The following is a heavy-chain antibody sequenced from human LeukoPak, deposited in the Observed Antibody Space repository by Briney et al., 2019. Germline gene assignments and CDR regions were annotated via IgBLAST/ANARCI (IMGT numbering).Heavy chain of an antibody. CDR2: INSGGST. CDR1: GFTVSSTS. J-gene: IGHJ6*02. D-gene: IGHD2-2*01. V-gene: IGHV3-53*01. CDR3: ARGPPVVPAAMRYYYYYGMDV. Sequence: PGGSLRLSCAASGFTVSSTSMTWVRQAPGKGLEWVSVINSGGSTSSADSVKGRFTISRDNSKNTLYLQMNSLRAEDTAVYYCARGPPVVPAAMRYYYYYGMDVWGQGTTVTVSS.